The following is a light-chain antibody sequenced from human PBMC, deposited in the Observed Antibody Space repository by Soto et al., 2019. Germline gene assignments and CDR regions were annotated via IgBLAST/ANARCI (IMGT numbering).Light chain of an antibody. CDR2: DVS. CDR3: SSYTSSSTYV. V-gene: IGLV2-14*01. Sequence: QSALTQPASVSGSPGEWITISCTGTSSDVGDYNYVSWYQQHPGKAPKLMIFDVSNRPSGVSNRFSGSKSGNTASLTISGLQAEDEAEYYCSSYTSSSTYVFGTGTKVTVL. CDR1: SSDVGDYNY. J-gene: IGLJ1*01.